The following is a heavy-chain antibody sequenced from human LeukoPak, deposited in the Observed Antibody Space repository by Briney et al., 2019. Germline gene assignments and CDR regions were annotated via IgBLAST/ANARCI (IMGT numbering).Heavy chain of an antibody. CDR3: ARGLNCSSTSCYLHWFDP. D-gene: IGHD2-2*01. J-gene: IGHJ5*02. Sequence: SETLSLTCAVYGGSFSGYYWSWIRQPPGKGLEWIGEINHSGSTNYNPSLKSRVTISVDTSKNQFSLKLSSVTAADTAVYYCARGLNCSSTSCYLHWFDPWGQGTLVTVSS. CDR2: INHSGST. V-gene: IGHV4-34*01. CDR1: GGSFSGYY.